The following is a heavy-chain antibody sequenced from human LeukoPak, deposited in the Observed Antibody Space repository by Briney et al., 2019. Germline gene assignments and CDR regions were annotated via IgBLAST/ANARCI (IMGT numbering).Heavy chain of an antibody. V-gene: IGHV1-18*01. Sequence: ASVKVSCKASGGTFSSYAISWVRQAPGQGLEWMGWISAYNGNTNYAQKLQGRVTMTTDTSTSTAYMELRSLRSDDTAVYYCARDRRIMITFGGVIVRFDYWGQGTLVTVSS. D-gene: IGHD3-16*02. CDR2: ISAYNGNT. J-gene: IGHJ4*02. CDR3: ARDRRIMITFGGVIVRFDY. CDR1: GGTFSSYA.